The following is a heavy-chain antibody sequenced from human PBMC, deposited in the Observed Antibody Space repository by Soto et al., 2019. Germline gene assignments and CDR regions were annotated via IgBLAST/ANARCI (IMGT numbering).Heavy chain of an antibody. D-gene: IGHD2-15*01. CDR1: GFTFGIHA. V-gene: IGHV3-23*01. Sequence: EVRLLESGGGLVQPGGSLRLSCAASGFTFGIHAMSWVRQAPGKGLEWVSFISGSGGSTYYADSVKGRFTISRDNSKKTLYLQMNSLRGEDTAVYYCGKGSAATNYFYYATDVWGQGTTVTVSS. CDR2: ISGSGGST. CDR3: GKGSAATNYFYYATDV. J-gene: IGHJ6*02.